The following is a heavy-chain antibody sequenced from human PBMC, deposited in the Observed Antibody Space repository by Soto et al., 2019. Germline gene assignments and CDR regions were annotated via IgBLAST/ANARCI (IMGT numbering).Heavy chain of an antibody. D-gene: IGHD6-19*01. Sequence: PGESLKISCKGSGYSFTSDSIGWVRQMPGKGLEWMGIIYPVDSDTRYSPSFQGQVTISADKSISTAYLQWSSLKASDTAMYYCARWYTSGLYYFDSWGQGTLVTVSS. V-gene: IGHV5-51*01. J-gene: IGHJ4*02. CDR1: GYSFTSDS. CDR2: IYPVDSDT. CDR3: ARWYTSGLYYFDS.